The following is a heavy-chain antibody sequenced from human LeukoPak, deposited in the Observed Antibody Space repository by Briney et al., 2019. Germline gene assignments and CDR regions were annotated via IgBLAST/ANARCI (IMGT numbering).Heavy chain of an antibody. Sequence: PGGSLRLSCAASGFPFSSYEMNWVRQAPGKGLEWVSYISSSGSTIYYADSVKGRFTISRYNAKNSLYLQMNSLRAEDTAVYYCARQRGSGWYVGNWFDPWGQGTLVTVSS. CDR2: ISSSGSTI. D-gene: IGHD6-19*01. J-gene: IGHJ5*02. V-gene: IGHV3-48*03. CDR1: GFPFSSYE. CDR3: ARQRGSGWYVGNWFDP.